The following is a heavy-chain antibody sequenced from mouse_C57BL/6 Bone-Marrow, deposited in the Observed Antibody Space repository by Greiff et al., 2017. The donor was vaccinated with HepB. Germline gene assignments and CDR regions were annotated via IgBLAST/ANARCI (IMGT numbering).Heavy chain of an antibody. J-gene: IGHJ2*01. CDR3: AREGVTTDY. Sequence: EVMLVESGGGLVKPGGSLKLSCAASGFTFSSYAMSWVRQTPEKRLEWVATISDGGSYTYYPDNVKGRFTITRDKAKNNLYLQMSHLKSEDTAMYYCAREGVTTDYWGQGTTLTVSS. D-gene: IGHD2-2*01. CDR1: GFTFSSYA. CDR2: ISDGGSYT. V-gene: IGHV5-4*01.